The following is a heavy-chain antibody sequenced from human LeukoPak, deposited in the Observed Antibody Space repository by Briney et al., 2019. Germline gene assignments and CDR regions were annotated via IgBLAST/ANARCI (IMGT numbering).Heavy chain of an antibody. CDR1: GGSFSGYY. V-gene: IGHV4-34*01. J-gene: IGHJ5*02. CDR3: ARGVGIVVVITSCWFVP. D-gene: IGHD3-22*01. CDR2: INHSGST. Sequence: SETLSFTCAVYGGSFSGYYWSWIRQPPGKGLEWIGEINHSGSTNYNPSLKSRVTISVDTSKNQFSLKLSSVTAADTAVYYCARGVGIVVVITSCWFVPWGQGTLVTVSS.